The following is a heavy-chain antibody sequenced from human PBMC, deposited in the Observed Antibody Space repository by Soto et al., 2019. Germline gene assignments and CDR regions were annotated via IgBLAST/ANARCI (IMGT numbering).Heavy chain of an antibody. CDR2: ISGSGGST. CDR3: AKSRSYSSGYF. J-gene: IGHJ4*02. CDR1: GFTFSSYA. D-gene: IGHD6-19*01. V-gene: IGHV3-23*01. Sequence: VGSLRLSCAASGFTFSSYAMSWVRQAPGKGLEWVSAISGSGGSTYYADSVKGRFTISRDNSKNTLYLQMNSLRAEDTAVYYCAKSRSYSSGYFWGQGTLVTVSS.